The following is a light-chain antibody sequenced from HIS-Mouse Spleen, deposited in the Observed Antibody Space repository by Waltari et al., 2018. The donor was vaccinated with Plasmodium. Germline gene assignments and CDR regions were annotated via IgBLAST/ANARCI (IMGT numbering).Light chain of an antibody. J-gene: IGKJ1*01. CDR2: KAS. V-gene: IGKV1-5*03. CDR3: QQYNSYWT. CDR1: QSISSW. Sequence: DIQMTQSPSTLSASVGVRVTIPCRASQSISSWLAWYQQKPGKAPKLLIYKASSLESWVPSRFSGSGSGTEFTLTISSLQPDDFATYYCQQYNSYWTFGQGTKVEIK.